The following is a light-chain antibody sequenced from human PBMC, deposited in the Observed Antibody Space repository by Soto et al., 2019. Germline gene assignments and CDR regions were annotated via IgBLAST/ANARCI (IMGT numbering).Light chain of an antibody. CDR1: QSVSSSY. CDR3: QQYGSSPYT. CDR2: GAS. J-gene: IGKJ2*01. Sequence: EIVLTQSPGTLSLSPGERATLSCSASQSVSSSYLAWYQQKPGQAPRLLIYGASSRATGIPDRFSGSGSGTDFTLTISRLEPEDFAVYYCQQYGSSPYTFGQGNKLEIK. V-gene: IGKV3-20*01.